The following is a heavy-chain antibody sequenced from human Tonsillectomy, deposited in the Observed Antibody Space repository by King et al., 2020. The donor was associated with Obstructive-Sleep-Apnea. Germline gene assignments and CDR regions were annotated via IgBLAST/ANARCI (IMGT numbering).Heavy chain of an antibody. V-gene: IGHV2-5*01. CDR1: GCSHSTSGVG. CDR3: AHTTYGDYFN. J-gene: IGHJ4*02. CDR2: SYLNDDK. D-gene: IGHD4-17*01. Sequence: TLKESGPTLVKPTQTLTLTCTFSGCSHSTSGVGVGWIRQPPGKALEGLALSYLNDDKRYSPSLKSRLTITKDTSKNQVVLTMTNMDPVDTATYYCAHTTYGDYFNWGQGTLVTVSS.